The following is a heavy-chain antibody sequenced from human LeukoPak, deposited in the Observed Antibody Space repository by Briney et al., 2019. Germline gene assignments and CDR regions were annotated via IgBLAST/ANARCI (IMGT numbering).Heavy chain of an antibody. CDR2: ISSSGSTI. CDR3: AAQNWNYAY. CDR1: GFTFSSYE. J-gene: IGHJ4*02. D-gene: IGHD1-7*01. V-gene: IGHV3-48*03. Sequence: PGGSLRLSCAASGFTFSSYEMNWVRQAPGKGLEWVSYISSSGSTIYYPDSVKGRFTISRDNAKNSLYLQMNSLRAEDTAVYYCAAQNWNYAYWGQGTLVTVSS.